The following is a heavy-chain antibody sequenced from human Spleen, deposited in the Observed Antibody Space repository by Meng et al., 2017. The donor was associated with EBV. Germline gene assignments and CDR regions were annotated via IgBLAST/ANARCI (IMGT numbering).Heavy chain of an antibody. CDR2: IRPSGGST. V-gene: IGHV1-46*01. CDR1: GYSFTTFY. J-gene: IGHJ4*02. CDR3: AREGGQ. D-gene: IGHD3-16*01. Sequence: QVQVVQSGAEVKNPGAAVKVSCKASGYSFTTFYIYWVRQAPGQGLEWMGLIRPSGGSTTYAQKFQGRVTMTSDTSTGTVYMELSSLRSEDTAVNYCAREGGQWGQGTLVTVSS.